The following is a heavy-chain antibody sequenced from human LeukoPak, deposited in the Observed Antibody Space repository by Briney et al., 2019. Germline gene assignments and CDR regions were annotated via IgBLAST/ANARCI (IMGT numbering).Heavy chain of an antibody. V-gene: IGHV3-74*01. CDR3: ARAVSTMVRGEIDY. CDR2: INSDGSST. J-gene: IGHJ4*02. D-gene: IGHD3-10*01. Sequence: GGSLRLSCAASGFTFSNYWMLWVRHAPGKGLVWVSHINSDGSSTGYADSVKGRFTISRDNAKNTLYLQMNSLRAEDTAVYYCARAVSTMVRGEIDYWGQGTLVTVSS. CDR1: GFTFSNYW.